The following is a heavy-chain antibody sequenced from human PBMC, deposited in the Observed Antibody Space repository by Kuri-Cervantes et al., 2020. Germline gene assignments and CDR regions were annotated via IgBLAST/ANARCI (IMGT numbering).Heavy chain of an antibody. V-gene: IGHV4-61*05. CDR2: IYYSGST. CDR3: ARHRSDYYYYGMDV. J-gene: IGHJ6*02. CDR1: GGSTSSSDFY. Sequence: SETLSLTCTVSGGSTSSSDFYWTWIRQPPGKGLEWIGYIYYSGSTNYNPSLKSRVTISVDTSKNQFSLKLSSVTAADTAVYYCARHRSDYYYYGMDVWGQGTTVTVSS.